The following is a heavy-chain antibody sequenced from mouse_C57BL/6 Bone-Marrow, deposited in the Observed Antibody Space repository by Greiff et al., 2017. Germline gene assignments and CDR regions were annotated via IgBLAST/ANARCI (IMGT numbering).Heavy chain of an antibody. CDR2: IHPNSGST. J-gene: IGHJ3*01. Sequence: VQLQQPGAELVKPGASVKLSCKASGYTFTSYWMHWVKQRPGQGLEWIGMIHPNSGSTNYNEKFKSKDTLTVDKSSSTAYMQLSSQTSEDSAVYYCARKGGAWFADWGQGTLVTVSA. V-gene: IGHV1-64*01. CDR1: GYTFTSYW. CDR3: ARKGGAWFAD.